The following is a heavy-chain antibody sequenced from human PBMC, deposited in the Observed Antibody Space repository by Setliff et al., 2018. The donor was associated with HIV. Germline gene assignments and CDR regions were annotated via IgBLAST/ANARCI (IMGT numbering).Heavy chain of an antibody. CDR3: ARMNAYYNVWRSTYYFDY. D-gene: IGHD3-3*01. Sequence: ASVKVSCKASGYSFTTYAISWVRQAPGQGLEWMGWISAYNGDTYYDEKFQGRVTMTTDTSTSTASMELTSLRSDDTAVYYCARMNAYYNVWRSTYYFDYWGQGTLVTVSS. V-gene: IGHV1-18*01. CDR1: GYSFTTYA. CDR2: ISAYNGDT. J-gene: IGHJ4*02.